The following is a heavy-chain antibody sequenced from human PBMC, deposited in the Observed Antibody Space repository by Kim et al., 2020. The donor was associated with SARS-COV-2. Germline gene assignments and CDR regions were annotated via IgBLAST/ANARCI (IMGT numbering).Heavy chain of an antibody. J-gene: IGHJ3*02. Sequence: ASVKVSCKASGYTFTGYYMHWVRQAPGQGLEWMGWINPNSGGTNYAQKFQGRVTMTRDTSISTAYMELSRLRSDDTAVYYCARLNYYDSSGYSHDAFDIWGQGTMVTVSS. CDR1: GYTFTGYY. D-gene: IGHD3-22*01. CDR2: INPNSGGT. CDR3: ARLNYYDSSGYSHDAFDI. V-gene: IGHV1-2*02.